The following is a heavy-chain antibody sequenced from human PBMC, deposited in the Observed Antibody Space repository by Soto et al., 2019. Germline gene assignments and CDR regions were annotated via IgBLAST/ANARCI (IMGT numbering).Heavy chain of an antibody. CDR1: GYTFSDYY. D-gene: IGHD5-12*01. Sequence: QVQLVQSGAEVRKPGASVKVSCKSSGYTFSDYYIYWVRQAPGQGLEWMGKINPSGGSTTYAQKFLGRVTMTRDTSTSTVYMELSSLRSEDTAVYFSAKMRGDGYNYFDYWGQGTLVTVSS. J-gene: IGHJ4*02. V-gene: IGHV1-46*01. CDR3: AKMRGDGYNYFDY. CDR2: INPSGGST.